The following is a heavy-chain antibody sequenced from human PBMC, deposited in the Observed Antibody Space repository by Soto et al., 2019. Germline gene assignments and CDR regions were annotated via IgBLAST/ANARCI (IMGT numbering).Heavy chain of an antibody. V-gene: IGHV3-33*01. CDR1: GFTFSSYG. CDR3: ARDHTATITYVDAFDI. CDR2: IWYDGSNK. J-gene: IGHJ3*02. D-gene: IGHD5-12*01. Sequence: QVQLVESGGGVVQPGRSLRLSCAASGFTFSSYGMHWVRQAPGKGLEWVAVIWYDGSNKYYADSVKGRFTISRDNSKNTLYLQMNSLRAGDTAVYYCARDHTATITYVDAFDIWGQGTMVTVSA.